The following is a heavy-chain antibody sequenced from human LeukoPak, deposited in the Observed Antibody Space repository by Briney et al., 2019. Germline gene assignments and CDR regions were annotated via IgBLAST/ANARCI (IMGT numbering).Heavy chain of an antibody. Sequence: ASVKVSCKASGYTFTGYYMHWVRQVPGQGLEWMGWINPNSGGTNYAQKFQGRVTMTRDTSISTAYMELSRLRSDDTAVYYCAVVGYDSSGYYYDWFDPWGQGTLVTVSS. CDR3: AVVGYDSSGYYYDWFDP. CDR2: INPNSGGT. CDR1: GYTFTGYY. V-gene: IGHV1-2*02. D-gene: IGHD3-22*01. J-gene: IGHJ5*02.